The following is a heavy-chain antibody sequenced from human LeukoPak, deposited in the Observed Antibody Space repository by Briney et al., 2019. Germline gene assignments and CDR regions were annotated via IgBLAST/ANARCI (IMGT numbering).Heavy chain of an antibody. CDR1: GYRFISYW. V-gene: IGHV5-51*01. D-gene: IGHD1-26*01. CDR3: ARHSGSYRRAGDAFDI. Sequence: GESLNISCKGSGYRFISYWIGGVRQMPGKGLEWMGIIYPGDSDTRYSPYFQGQVTISADTSISTAYLQWSRLKASDTAMYYCARHSGSYRRAGDAFDIWGQGTMVTVSS. J-gene: IGHJ3*02. CDR2: IYPGDSDT.